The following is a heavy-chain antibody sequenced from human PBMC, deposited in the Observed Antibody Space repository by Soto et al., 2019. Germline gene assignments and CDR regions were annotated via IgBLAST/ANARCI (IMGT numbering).Heavy chain of an antibody. CDR3: AREEYSGSYQRPLDY. D-gene: IGHD1-26*01. Sequence: GGSLRLSCAASGFTFSSYAMHWVRQAPGKGLEWVAVISYDGSNKYYADSVKGRFTISRDNSKNTLYLQMNSLRAEDTAVYYCAREEYSGSYQRPLDYWGQGTLVTVSS. CDR1: GFTFSSYA. V-gene: IGHV3-30-3*01. J-gene: IGHJ4*02. CDR2: ISYDGSNK.